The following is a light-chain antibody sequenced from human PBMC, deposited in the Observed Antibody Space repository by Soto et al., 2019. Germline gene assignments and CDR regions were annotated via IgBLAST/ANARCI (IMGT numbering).Light chain of an antibody. CDR3: QQYNNWPPGT. V-gene: IGKV3-15*01. CDR2: GAS. J-gene: IGKJ1*01. CDR1: QSVSSN. Sequence: EIVMTQSPATLSVSPGERATLSCRASQSVSSNLACYQQKPGQAPRLLIYGASTRATGIPARFSGSGSGTEFTLTISSLQSEEFAVYYCQQYNNWPPGTFGQGTKVEIK.